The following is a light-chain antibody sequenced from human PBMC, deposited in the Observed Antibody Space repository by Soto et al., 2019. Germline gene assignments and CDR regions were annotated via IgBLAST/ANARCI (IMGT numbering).Light chain of an antibody. CDR1: LSISKY. V-gene: IGKV1-39*01. CDR2: AAS. Sequence: DIQMTQSPSSLSASVLYIVTITFRSSLSISKYLNWYQQKPGKAPKLLIYAASSLQSGVPPRFSGSGSGTDFTLTISSLQPEDFATYYCQQSSNIPWKFGQGTKVDIK. CDR3: QQSSNIPWK. J-gene: IGKJ1*01.